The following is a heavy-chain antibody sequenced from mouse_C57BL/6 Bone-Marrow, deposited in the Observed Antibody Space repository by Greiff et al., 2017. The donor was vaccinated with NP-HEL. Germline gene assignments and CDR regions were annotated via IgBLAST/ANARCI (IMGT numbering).Heavy chain of an antibody. D-gene: IGHD2-3*01. Sequence: VKLQESGAELARPGASVKLSCKASGYTFTSYGISWVKQRTGQGLEWIGEIYPRSGNTYYNEKFKGKATLTADKSSSTAYMALRSLTSEDSAVYFCARGRWLLEFAYWGQGTLVTVSA. V-gene: IGHV1-81*01. CDR2: IYPRSGNT. J-gene: IGHJ3*01. CDR3: ARGRWLLEFAY. CDR1: GYTFTSYG.